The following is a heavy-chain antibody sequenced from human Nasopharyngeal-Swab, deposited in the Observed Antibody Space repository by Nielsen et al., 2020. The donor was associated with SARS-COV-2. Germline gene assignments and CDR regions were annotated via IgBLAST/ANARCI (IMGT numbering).Heavy chain of an antibody. CDR3: ATGDPTTYWYFDL. D-gene: IGHD4-17*01. V-gene: IGHV1-24*01. J-gene: IGHJ2*01. CDR1: GYTLTELS. Sequence: ASVKVSCKVSGYTLTELSLHWVRQAPGKGLEWMGGFDPEDGETIYAQKFQGRVTMTEDTSTDTAYMELSSLRSEDTAVYYCATGDPTTYWYFDLWGRGTLVTVSS. CDR2: FDPEDGET.